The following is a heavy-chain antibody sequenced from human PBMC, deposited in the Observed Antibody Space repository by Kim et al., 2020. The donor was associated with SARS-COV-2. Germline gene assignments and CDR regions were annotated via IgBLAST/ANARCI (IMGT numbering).Heavy chain of an antibody. CDR1: GGSISSGGYY. J-gene: IGHJ6*02. Sequence: SETLSLTCTVSGGSISSGGYYWSWIRQHPGKGLEWIGYIYYSGSTYYNPSLKSRVTISVDTSKNQFSLKLSSVTAADTAVYYCARYCSSTSCYFVDYYYGMDVWGQGTTVTVSS. V-gene: IGHV4-31*03. CDR2: IYYSGST. CDR3: ARYCSSTSCYFVDYYYGMDV. D-gene: IGHD2-2*01.